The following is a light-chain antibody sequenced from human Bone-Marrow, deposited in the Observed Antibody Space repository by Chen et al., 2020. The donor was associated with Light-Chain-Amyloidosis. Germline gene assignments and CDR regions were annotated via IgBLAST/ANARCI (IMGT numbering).Light chain of an antibody. J-gene: IGLJ2*01. CDR3: QSADSSGTYEVI. CDR2: RDT. CDR1: ELPTKY. V-gene: IGLV3-25*03. Sequence: YELTHPPSVSVSPGQTARITCSGEELPTKYAYWYQQKPGKAPVLVIHRDTGRPPGISERFSGSSSGTTATVTISGVQAEDEADYHCQSADSSGTYEVIFGGGTKLAVL.